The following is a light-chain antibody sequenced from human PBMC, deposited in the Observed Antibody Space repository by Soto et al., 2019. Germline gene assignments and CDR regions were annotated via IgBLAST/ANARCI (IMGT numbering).Light chain of an antibody. Sequence: QSVLTQPASVSGSPGQSITISCTGTSSDIGGYSYVSWYQQHPGEAPKLMIYDVSNRPSGVSNRFSGSKSGNTASLTISGLQAEDEASYYCSSYRSRSGLGVFGGGTQLTVL. V-gene: IGLV2-14*01. CDR3: SSYRSRSGLGV. CDR1: SSDIGGYSY. CDR2: DVS. J-gene: IGLJ3*02.